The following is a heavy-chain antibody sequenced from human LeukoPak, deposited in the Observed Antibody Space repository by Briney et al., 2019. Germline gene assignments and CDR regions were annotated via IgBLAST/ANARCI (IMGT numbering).Heavy chain of an antibody. CDR3: ARDQRGERTDY. CDR2: INSTTNTI. J-gene: IGHJ4*02. V-gene: IGHV3-48*01. Sequence: GGSLRLSCAASGFTFSIYAMNWFRQAPGKGLDWVSYINSTTNTIYYADSVKGRFAISRDNARNSLYLQMNSLRAEDTAVYYCARDQRGERTDYWGQGTRVTVSS. CDR1: GFTFSIYA. D-gene: IGHD3-10*01.